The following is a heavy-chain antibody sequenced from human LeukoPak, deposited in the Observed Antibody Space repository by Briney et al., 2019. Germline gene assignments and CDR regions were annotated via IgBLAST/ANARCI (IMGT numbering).Heavy chain of an antibody. V-gene: IGHV3-7*01. CDR2: MDQDGSEI. J-gene: IGHJ4*02. CDR1: GFTFSSYW. Sequence: PGGSLRLSCAASGFTFSSYWMSWVHQAPGKGLEWVANMDQDGSEIYHVDSVKDRFTISRDNAKKSLYLQMNSLRAEDTAVYYCARSDSSSWYSLHDYWGQGTLVTVSS. D-gene: IGHD6-13*01. CDR3: ARSDSSSWYSLHDY.